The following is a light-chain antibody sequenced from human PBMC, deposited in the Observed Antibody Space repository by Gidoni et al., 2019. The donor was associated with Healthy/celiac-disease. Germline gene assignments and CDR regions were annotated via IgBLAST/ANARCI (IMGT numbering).Light chain of an antibody. V-gene: IGLV3-1*01. J-gene: IGLJ2*01. CDR3: QAWDSSTVV. CDR2: QDS. Sequence: SYELTQPPSVSVPPGQTASITCSGDKLGDKYACWYQQNPGQSPVLVIYQDSKRPSGIPERFSGSNSGNTATLTISGTQAMDEADYYCQAWDSSTVVFGGGTKLTVL. CDR1: KLGDKY.